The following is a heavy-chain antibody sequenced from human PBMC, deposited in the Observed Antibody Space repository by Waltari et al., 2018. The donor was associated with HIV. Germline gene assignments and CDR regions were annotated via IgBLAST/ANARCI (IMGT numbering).Heavy chain of an antibody. CDR2: INHSGTT. CDR1: GGSFSGYY. D-gene: IGHD3-9*01. V-gene: IGHV4-34*01. J-gene: IGHJ4*01. CDR3: AYSYLTGSTLHPF. Sequence: QEQLQQWRAGLLKPSETLSLPCAVYGGSFSGYYLNWVRQPPGKGLEWIGEINHSGTTNYNPSLKSRVTMSVDTSKRQFSLKLNSVTAADTAVYFCAYSYLTGSTLHPFWGQGTLVTVSS.